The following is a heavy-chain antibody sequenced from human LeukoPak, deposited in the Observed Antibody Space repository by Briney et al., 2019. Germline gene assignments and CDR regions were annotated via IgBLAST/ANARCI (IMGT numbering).Heavy chain of an antibody. J-gene: IGHJ4*02. CDR2: ITHDGSEK. D-gene: IGHD6-13*01. CDR1: GFTFSSYW. V-gene: IGHV3-7*01. Sequence: GGSLRLSCAASGFTFSSYWMTWVRQVPGKGLEWVANITHDGSEKNYVDSVKGRFTISRDNAKNSLYLQMNSLRAEDTAVYYCARGTIGAPGTDYGGQGTLVTVSS. CDR3: ARGTIGAPGTDY.